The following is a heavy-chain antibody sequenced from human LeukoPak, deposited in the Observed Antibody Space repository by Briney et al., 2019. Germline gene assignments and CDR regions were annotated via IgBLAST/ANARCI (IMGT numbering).Heavy chain of an antibody. CDR2: VPYIGST. V-gene: IGHV4-59*08. D-gene: IGHD3-10*01. CDR3: ARREEADGSFYMN. J-gene: IGHJ4*02. Sequence: SETLSLTCTVSGGSISNCYWTWIRQPPGKALEWIGCVPYIGSTNYNPSLKSRVTISVDTSKNQFSLKLTSVTAADTAVYYCARREEADGSFYMNWGQGTLVTVSS. CDR1: GGSISNCY.